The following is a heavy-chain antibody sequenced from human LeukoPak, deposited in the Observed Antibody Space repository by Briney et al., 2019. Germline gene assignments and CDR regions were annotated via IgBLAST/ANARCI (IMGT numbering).Heavy chain of an antibody. CDR1: GFTFSSYG. V-gene: IGHV3-23*01. Sequence: TGGSLRLSGTASGFTFSSYGMSWVRQAPGKGLEWVSALSGSGGNTYYADSVKGRFTISRDNSKNTLYLQMNSLRAEDTAKYYCAKVASLCTSTSCVRGGFDYWGQGTLVTVSS. CDR3: AKVASLCTSTSCVRGGFDY. J-gene: IGHJ4*02. CDR2: LSGSGGNT. D-gene: IGHD2-2*01.